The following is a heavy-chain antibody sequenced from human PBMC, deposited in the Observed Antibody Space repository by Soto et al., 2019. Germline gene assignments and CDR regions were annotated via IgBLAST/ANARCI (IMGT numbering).Heavy chain of an antibody. V-gene: IGHV3-53*01. CDR2: IYSGGST. J-gene: IGHJ6*02. D-gene: IGHD5-18*01. CDR1: GFTVSSNY. CDR3: ARDHDSYGWCVYGMDV. Sequence: PGGSLRLSCAASGFTVSSNYMSWVRQAPGKGLEWVSVIYSGGSTYYADSVKGRFTISRDNSKNTLYLQMNSLRAEDTAVYYCARDHDSYGWCVYGMDVWGQGTTVTVSS.